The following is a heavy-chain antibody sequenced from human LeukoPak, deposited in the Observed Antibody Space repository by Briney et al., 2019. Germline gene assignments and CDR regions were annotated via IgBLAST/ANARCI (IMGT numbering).Heavy chain of an antibody. J-gene: IGHJ4*02. CDR3: ATTSSGYSLREFDY. V-gene: IGHV3-48*04. CDR2: ISSGSSAI. D-gene: IGHD3-22*01. Sequence: GGSLRLSCAASGLTLSSRRINWVRQAPGKGLEWVSYISSGSSAIYYADSLKGRFTISRDNAKNLVYLQMNSLRVEDTAVYYCATTSSGYSLREFDYWGQGTLVTVSS. CDR1: GLTLSSRR.